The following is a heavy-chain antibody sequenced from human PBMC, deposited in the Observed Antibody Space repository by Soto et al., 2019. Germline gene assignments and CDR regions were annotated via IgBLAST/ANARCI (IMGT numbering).Heavy chain of an antibody. D-gene: IGHD4-17*01. V-gene: IGHV4-30-4*08. CDR1: GGSVSSGSYY. J-gene: IGHJ6*02. CDR3: AREGVTTSEGDYYGMDV. CDR2: IYYSGST. Sequence: SETLSLTCTVSGGSVSSGSYYWSWIRQPPGKGLEWIGYIYYSGSTYYNPSLKSRVTISVDTSKNQFSLKLSSVTAADTAVYYCAREGVTTSEGDYYGMDVWGQGTTVTVSS.